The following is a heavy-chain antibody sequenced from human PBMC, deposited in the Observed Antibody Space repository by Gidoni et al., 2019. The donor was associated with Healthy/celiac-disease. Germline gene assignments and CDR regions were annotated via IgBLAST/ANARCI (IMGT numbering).Heavy chain of an antibody. Sequence: QVQLVESGEGVVQPGRSLRLSCAASGFTFSSYGMHWVRQAPGKGVEWVAVLWYDGSNKYYADSVKGRFTISRDNSKNTLYLQMNSLRAEDTAVYYCARGLWCYSSSWRDAFDIWGQGTMVTVSS. CDR2: LWYDGSNK. V-gene: IGHV3-33*01. CDR3: ARGLWCYSSSWRDAFDI. CDR1: GFTFSSYG. D-gene: IGHD6-13*01. J-gene: IGHJ3*02.